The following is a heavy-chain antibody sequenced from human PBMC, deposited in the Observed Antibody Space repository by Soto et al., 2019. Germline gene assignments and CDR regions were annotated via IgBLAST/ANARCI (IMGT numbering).Heavy chain of an antibody. CDR1: GGTFSSYT. V-gene: IGHV1-69*02. Sequence: QVQLVQSGAEVKKPGSSVKVSCKASGGTFSSYTISWVRQAPGQGLEWMGRIIPILGIANYAQKFQGRVKITADKSTSTAYMELSSLRSEDTAVYYCARGRYCSGGSCYEYFDLWGRGTLVTVSS. J-gene: IGHJ2*01. CDR3: ARGRYCSGGSCYEYFDL. D-gene: IGHD2-15*01. CDR2: IIPILGIA.